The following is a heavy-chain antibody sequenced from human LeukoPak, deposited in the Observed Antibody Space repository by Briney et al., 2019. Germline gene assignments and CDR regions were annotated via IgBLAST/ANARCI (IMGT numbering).Heavy chain of an antibody. CDR1: GGSISSGGYY. CDR3: ARERGGYYYDSSGYYYQSYYFDY. V-gene: IGHV4-61*08. J-gene: IGHJ4*02. CDR2: IYYSGST. Sequence: SETLSLTCTVSGGSISSGGYYWSWIRQPPGKGLEWIGYIYYSGSTNYNPSLKSRVTISVDTSKNQFSLKLSSVTAADTAVYYCARERGGYYYDSSGYYYQSYYFDYWGQGTLVTVSS. D-gene: IGHD3-22*01.